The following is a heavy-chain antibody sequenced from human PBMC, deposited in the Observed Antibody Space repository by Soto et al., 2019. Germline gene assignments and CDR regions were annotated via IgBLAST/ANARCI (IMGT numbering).Heavy chain of an antibody. CDR2: ISSSSSYI. D-gene: IGHD7-27*01. Sequence: GGSLRLSCAASGFTFSSYSMNWVRQAPGKGLEWVSSISSSSSYIYYADSVKGRFTISRDNAKNSLYLQMNSLRAEDTAVYYCARDSSNCGEGLDYWGQGTLVTVSS. V-gene: IGHV3-21*01. J-gene: IGHJ4*02. CDR1: GFTFSSYS. CDR3: ARDSSNCGEGLDY.